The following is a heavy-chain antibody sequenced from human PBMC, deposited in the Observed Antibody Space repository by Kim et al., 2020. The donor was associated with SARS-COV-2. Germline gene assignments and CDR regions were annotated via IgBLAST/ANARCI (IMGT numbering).Heavy chain of an antibody. CDR2: VNSKNGGGTT. D-gene: IGHD3-9*01. CDR1: GFTFINAW. Sequence: GVSLRLSCAASGFTFINAWMSWVRQAPGKGLEWVCRVNSKNGGGTTDYAAPVYGRFTISRDDSKSTLYLQMDSLKIEDTAVYYCAADLPISAAHCFDY. CDR3: AADLPISAAHCFDY. V-gene: IGHV3-15*01. J-gene: IGHJ4*01.